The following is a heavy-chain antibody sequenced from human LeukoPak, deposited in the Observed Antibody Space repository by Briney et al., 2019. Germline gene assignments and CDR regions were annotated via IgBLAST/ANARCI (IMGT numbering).Heavy chain of an antibody. CDR2: MNPNSGNT. V-gene: IGHV1-8*01. CDR3: ARGRNGYNRHDY. Sequence: PSVKVSCKASGYTFTSYDIKWVRQATGQGLEWMGWMNPNSGNTGYAQKFQGRVIMTRNTSISTAYMELSSLRSEDTAVYYCARGRNGYNRHDYWGQGTLVTVSS. CDR1: GYTFTSYD. J-gene: IGHJ4*02. D-gene: IGHD5-24*01.